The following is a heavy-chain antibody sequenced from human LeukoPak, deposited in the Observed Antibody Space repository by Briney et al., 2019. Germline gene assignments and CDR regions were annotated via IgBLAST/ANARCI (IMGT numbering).Heavy chain of an antibody. D-gene: IGHD3-22*01. CDR3: ARDHPYYDSSGYYHYFDY. J-gene: IGHJ4*02. CDR2: IYYSGST. CDR1: GGSISSGDYY. V-gene: IGHV4-30-4*01. Sequence: SETLSLTCTVSGGSISSGDYYWSWIRQPPGKGLGWIGYIYYSGSTYYNPSLKSRVTISVDTSKNQFSLKLSSVTAADTAVYYCARDHPYYDSSGYYHYFDYWGQGTLVTVSS.